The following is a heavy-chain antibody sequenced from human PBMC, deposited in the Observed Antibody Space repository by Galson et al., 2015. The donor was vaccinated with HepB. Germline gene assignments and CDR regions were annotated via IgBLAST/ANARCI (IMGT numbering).Heavy chain of an antibody. CDR2: INPSGGST. CDR1: GYTFTSYY. Sequence: SVKVSCKASGYTFTSYYMHWVRQAPGQGLEWMGIINPSGGSTSYAQKFQGRVTMTRDTSTGTVYMELSSLRSEDTAVYYCARDSGRLYYYYYGMDVWGQGTTVTVSS. D-gene: IGHD3-10*01. J-gene: IGHJ6*02. CDR3: ARDSGRLYYYYYGMDV. V-gene: IGHV1-46*01.